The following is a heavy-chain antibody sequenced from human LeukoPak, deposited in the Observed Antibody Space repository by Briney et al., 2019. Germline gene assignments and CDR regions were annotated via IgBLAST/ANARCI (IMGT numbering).Heavy chain of an antibody. V-gene: IGHV3-21*01. J-gene: IGHJ4*02. CDR2: ISSSSSYI. D-gene: IGHD6-6*01. CDR1: GFTFSSYS. Sequence: GGSLRLSCAASGFTFSSYSMNWVRQAPGKGLEWVSSISSSSSYIYYADSVKGRFTISRDNAKNSLYLQMNSLRAEDTAVYYCATVEYSSSSGGYFDYWGQGTLVTVSS. CDR3: ATVEYSSSSGGYFDY.